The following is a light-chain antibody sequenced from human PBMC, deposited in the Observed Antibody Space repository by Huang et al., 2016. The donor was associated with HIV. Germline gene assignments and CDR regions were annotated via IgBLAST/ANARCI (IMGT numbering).Light chain of an antibody. V-gene: IGKV3-15*01. CDR2: CAS. CDR1: QGLSIN. CDR3: QQYDDWPPVT. Sequence: EIVMTQSPAILSVSPGETATLFCRASQGLSINLAWYQQKPGQPPRLLVYCASTRATGVPDRFTGSGSGTDFTLTISSLQPEDFAIYYCQQYDDWPPVTFGPGTKVDFK. J-gene: IGKJ3*01.